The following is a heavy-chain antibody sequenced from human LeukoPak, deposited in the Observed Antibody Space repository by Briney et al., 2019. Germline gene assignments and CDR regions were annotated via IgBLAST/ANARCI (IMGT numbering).Heavy chain of an antibody. CDR2: THHTGST. J-gene: IGHJ4*02. V-gene: IGHV4-38-2*02. D-gene: IGHD5-18*01. Sequence: PSETLSLTCAVSGYSISSGYFWGWIRQPPGKRLEWIGSTHHTGSTYYNPSLKSRVTISVDTSKNQFSLKLSSVTAADTAVYYCAREYGYSYGYGDYWGQGTLVTVSS. CDR1: GYSISSGYF. CDR3: AREYGYSYGYGDY.